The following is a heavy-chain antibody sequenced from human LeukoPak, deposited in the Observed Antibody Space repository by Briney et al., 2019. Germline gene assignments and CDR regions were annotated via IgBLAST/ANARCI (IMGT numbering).Heavy chain of an antibody. Sequence: GGSLGLSCAASGFSFSNHGMHWVRQAPGKRLEWVAVIWDDGNNKRYANSVNGRFTISRDNSENTLYLQMNGLTAEDTAMYYCARDSYQDYYGRFDPWGQGTLVIVSS. CDR1: GFSFSNHG. J-gene: IGHJ5*02. CDR3: ARDSYQDYYGRFDP. D-gene: IGHD3-10*01. V-gene: IGHV3-33*01. CDR2: IWDDGNNK.